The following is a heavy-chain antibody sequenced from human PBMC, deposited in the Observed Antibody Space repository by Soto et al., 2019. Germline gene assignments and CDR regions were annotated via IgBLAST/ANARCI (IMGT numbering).Heavy chain of an antibody. CDR1: GYTFTSYG. J-gene: IGHJ4*02. CDR2: ISAYNGNT. Sequence: GASVKVSCKASGYTFTSYGISWVRQSPGQGLEWMGWISAYNGNTNYAQKLQGRVTMTTDTSTSTAYMELRSLRSDDTAVYYCARGGAGGPVTTPYYFDYWGQGTLVTVSS. D-gene: IGHD4-17*01. CDR3: ARGGAGGPVTTPYYFDY. V-gene: IGHV1-18*01.